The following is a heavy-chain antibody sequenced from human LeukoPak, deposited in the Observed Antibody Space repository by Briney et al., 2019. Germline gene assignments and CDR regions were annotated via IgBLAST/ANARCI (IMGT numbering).Heavy chain of an antibody. V-gene: IGHV3-7*01. J-gene: IGHJ4*02. CDR1: GFTFSSYW. Sequence: GGSLRLSCAASGFTFSSYWMSWVRQAPGKGLEWVANIKQDGSEKYYVDSVKGRLTISRDNAKNSLYLQMNSLRAEDTAVYYCARDLRYYDFWSGYTFDYWGQGTLVTVSS. CDR2: IKQDGSEK. CDR3: ARDLRYYDFWSGYTFDY. D-gene: IGHD3-3*01.